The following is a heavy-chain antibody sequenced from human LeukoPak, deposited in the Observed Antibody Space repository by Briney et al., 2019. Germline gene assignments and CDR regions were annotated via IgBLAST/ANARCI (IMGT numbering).Heavy chain of an antibody. CDR1: GGSFSGYY. J-gene: IGHJ4*02. CDR2: INHSGST. CDR3: ASPPMTTVVSHFDY. D-gene: IGHD4-17*01. V-gene: IGHV4-34*01. Sequence: SETLSLTCAVYGGSFSGYYWSWIRQPPGKGLEWIGEINHSGSTNYNPSLKSRVTISVDTSKNQFSLKLSSVTAADTAVYYCASPPMTTVVSHFDYWGQGTLVTVSS.